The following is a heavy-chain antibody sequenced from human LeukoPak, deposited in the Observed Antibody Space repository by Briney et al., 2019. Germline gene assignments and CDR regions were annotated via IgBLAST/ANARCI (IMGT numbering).Heavy chain of an antibody. Sequence: SVKVSCKASGGTFSSYAISWVRQAPGQGLEWMGGIIPIFGTANYAQKFQGRVTITTDESTSTAYMELSSLRSEDTAVYYCASTMGWLQLRGPFDYWGQGTLATVSS. CDR1: GGTFSSYA. CDR2: IIPIFGTA. D-gene: IGHD5-24*01. CDR3: ASTMGWLQLRGPFDY. V-gene: IGHV1-69*05. J-gene: IGHJ4*02.